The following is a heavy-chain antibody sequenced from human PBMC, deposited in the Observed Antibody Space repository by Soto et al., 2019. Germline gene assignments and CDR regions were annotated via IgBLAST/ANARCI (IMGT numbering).Heavy chain of an antibody. D-gene: IGHD2-15*01. Sequence: QITLKESGPTLVKPTQTLTLTCTFSGFSLTRSGVGVAWIRQPPGKALEWLALIYWGDEKLYSPSLKSRLTISKDTSKNQVVLTMTNMDPVDTATSYCAHRYCSGGSCYMSFDYWGQGTLVTVSS. CDR1: GFSLTRSGVG. V-gene: IGHV2-5*02. CDR3: AHRYCSGGSCYMSFDY. J-gene: IGHJ4*02. CDR2: IYWGDEK.